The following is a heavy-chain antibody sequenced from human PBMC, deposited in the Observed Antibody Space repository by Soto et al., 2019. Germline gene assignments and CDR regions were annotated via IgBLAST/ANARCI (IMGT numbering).Heavy chain of an antibody. Sequence: LQTLCLTCTVSGGSISSYCWSWIRQPPGKGLEWIGYIYYSGSTSYNPSLKSRVTISVDTSNHQFSLKLSSVPAADTAVYYCARHGLDYYDSSGYYYSPSYFDYWAQGTLVTGSS. CDR2: IYYSGST. D-gene: IGHD3-22*01. V-gene: IGHV4-59*08. CDR3: ARHGLDYYDSSGYYYSPSYFDY. J-gene: IGHJ4*02. CDR1: GGSISSYC.